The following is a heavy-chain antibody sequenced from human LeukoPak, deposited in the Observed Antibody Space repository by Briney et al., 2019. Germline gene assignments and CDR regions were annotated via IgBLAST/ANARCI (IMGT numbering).Heavy chain of an antibody. J-gene: IGHJ5*02. CDR3: ARTRYSGSSLTYNWFDP. CDR2: INPSGGST. Sequence: RASVKVSCKASGYTFTSYYMHRVRQAPGQGLEWMGIINPSGGSTSYAQKFQGRVTMTRDTSTSTVYMELSSLRSEDTAVYYCARTRYSGSSLTYNWFDPWGQGTLVTVSS. CDR1: GYTFTSYY. D-gene: IGHD1-26*01. V-gene: IGHV1-46*01.